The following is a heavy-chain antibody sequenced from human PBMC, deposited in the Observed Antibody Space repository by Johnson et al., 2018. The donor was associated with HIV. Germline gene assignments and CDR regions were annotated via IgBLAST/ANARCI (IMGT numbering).Heavy chain of an antibody. CDR1: GFTFSSYG. J-gene: IGHJ3*02. V-gene: IGHV3-NL1*01. CDR2: IYTGGST. Sequence: QVQLVESGGGLVQPGGSLRLSCAASGFTFSSYGMHWVRQAPGKGLEWVSVIYTGGSTYYADSVKGRFTISRDNSKNTVYLQMNSLRAEDASVYYCAKSTPPHDAFDIWGQGTMVTVSS. CDR3: AKSTPPHDAFDI.